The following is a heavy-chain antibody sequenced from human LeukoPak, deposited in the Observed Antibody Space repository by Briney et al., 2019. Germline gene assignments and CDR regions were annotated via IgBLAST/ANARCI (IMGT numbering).Heavy chain of an antibody. CDR1: GYTFTSYG. J-gene: IGHJ6*02. CDR3: TTSVVVVAATMYYGMDV. CDR2: ISAYNGNT. Sequence: ASVKVSCKASGYTFTSYGISWVRQAPGQGLEWMGWISAYNGNTNYARKLQGRVTMTTDTSTSTAYMELRSLRSEDTAVYYCTTSVVVVAATMYYGMDVWGQGTTVTVSS. D-gene: IGHD2-15*01. V-gene: IGHV1-18*01.